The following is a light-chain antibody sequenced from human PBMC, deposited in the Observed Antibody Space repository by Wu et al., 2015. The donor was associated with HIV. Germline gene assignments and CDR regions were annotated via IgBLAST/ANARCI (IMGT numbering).Light chain of an antibody. CDR1: QGIRID. CDR3: LQDYYYPLT. J-gene: IGKJ4*01. CDR2: AAS. Sequence: IQMTQSPSSLSASVGDRVTITCRASQGIRIDLGWYQQKPGKAPKLLIYAASSLQSGVPSRFGGSGSGTDFTLTISSLQPEDFATYYCLQDYYYPLTFGGGTKVEIK. V-gene: IGKV1-6*01.